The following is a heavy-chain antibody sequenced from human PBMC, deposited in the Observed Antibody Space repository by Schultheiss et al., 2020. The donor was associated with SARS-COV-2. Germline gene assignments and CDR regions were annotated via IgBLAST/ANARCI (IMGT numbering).Heavy chain of an antibody. J-gene: IGHJ5*02. CDR1: GYTLTELS. Sequence: ASVKVSCKVSGYTLTELSMHWVRQAPGQGLEWMGRINPNSGDTDYAQEFQGRVTMTRDTSISTAYMELRRLRSDDTAVYYCARQVGLITIFGLDPWGQGTLVTAPQ. CDR2: INPNSGDT. D-gene: IGHD3-3*01. V-gene: IGHV1-2*02. CDR3: ARQVGLITIFGLDP.